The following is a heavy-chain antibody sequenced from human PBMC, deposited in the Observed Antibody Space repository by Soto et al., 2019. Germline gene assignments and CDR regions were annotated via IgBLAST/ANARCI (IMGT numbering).Heavy chain of an antibody. V-gene: IGHV3-33*01. CDR2: IWYDGSNK. J-gene: IGHJ6*02. Sequence: GGSLRLSCAASGFTFSSYGMHWVRQAPGKGLEWVAVIWYDGSNKYYADSVKGRFTISRDNSKNTLYLQMNSLRAEDTAVYYCARGSDWLFYYYYGMDVWGQGTTVTVSS. CDR1: GFTFSSYG. CDR3: ARGSDWLFYYYYGMDV. D-gene: IGHD3-9*01.